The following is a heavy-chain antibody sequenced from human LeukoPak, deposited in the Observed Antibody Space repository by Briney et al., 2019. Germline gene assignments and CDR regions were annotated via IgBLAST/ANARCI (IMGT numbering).Heavy chain of an antibody. CDR1: GFTFDDYA. CDR3: ARGYGMDV. CDR2: ISWNSGSI. Sequence: PGGSLRLSCAASGFTFDDYAMHWVRQAPGKGLEWVSGISWNSGSIGYADSVKGRFTISRDNAKNSLYLQMNSLRAEDTAVYYCARGYGMDVWGQGTTVTVSS. V-gene: IGHV3-9*01. J-gene: IGHJ6*02.